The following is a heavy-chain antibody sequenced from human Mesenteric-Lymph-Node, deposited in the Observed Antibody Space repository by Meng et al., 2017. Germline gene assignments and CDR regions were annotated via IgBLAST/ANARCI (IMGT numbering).Heavy chain of an antibody. J-gene: IGHJ4*02. Sequence: ASVKVSCKASGYTFTSYDINWVRQATGQGLEWMGWMNPNSGNTGYAQKFQGRVTMTRNTSISTAYMELSSLRAEDTAVYYCLVGLGATGGDYWGQGTLVTVSS. CDR1: GYTFTSYD. CDR2: MNPNSGNT. D-gene: IGHD5-12*01. V-gene: IGHV1-8*01. CDR3: LVGLGATGGDY.